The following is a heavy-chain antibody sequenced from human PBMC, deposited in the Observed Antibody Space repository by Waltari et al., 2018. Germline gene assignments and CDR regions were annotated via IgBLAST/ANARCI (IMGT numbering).Heavy chain of an antibody. CDR2: LTASGLM. D-gene: IGHD6-6*01. Sequence: EMQLLASGGALVQPAGYLRLSCAASGIPCSTSTTHWVRQAPGKGLEWVAVLTASGLMDYGDSVKGRFIISRDNSKNTLYLEMYRLRVEDTARYYCAKDEGARLAPTFGMDAWGQGTTVIVSS. CDR3: AKDEGARLAPTFGMDA. V-gene: IGHV3-23*01. J-gene: IGHJ6*02. CDR1: GIPCSTST.